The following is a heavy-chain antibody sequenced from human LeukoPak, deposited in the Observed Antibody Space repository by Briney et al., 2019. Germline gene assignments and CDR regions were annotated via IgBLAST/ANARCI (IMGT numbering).Heavy chain of an antibody. CDR1: GGSISHHY. V-gene: IGHV4-59*11. J-gene: IGHJ4*02. Sequence: SETLSLTCTVSGGSISHHYWSWIRQTPGKGLDWIGNIYYDGRTNYMPSLKGRVTISVDTSKNHFSLKLTYVTAADTAVYYCARGIGDFDYWGQGTLVTVSS. CDR2: IYYDGRT. CDR3: ARGIGDFDY.